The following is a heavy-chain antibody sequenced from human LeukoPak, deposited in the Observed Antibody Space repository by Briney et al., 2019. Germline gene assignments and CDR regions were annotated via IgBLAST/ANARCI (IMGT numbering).Heavy chain of an antibody. V-gene: IGHV3-33*01. CDR3: ARDQDYDILTGYYSPYYCYGMDV. Sequence: PGRSLRLSCAASGFTFSSYGMHWVRQAPGKGLEWVAVIWYDGSNKYYADSVKGRFTISRDNSKNTLYLQMNSLRAEDTAVYYCARDQDYDILTGYYSPYYCYGMDVWGQGTTVTVSS. CDR2: IWYDGSNK. D-gene: IGHD3-9*01. J-gene: IGHJ6*02. CDR1: GFTFSSYG.